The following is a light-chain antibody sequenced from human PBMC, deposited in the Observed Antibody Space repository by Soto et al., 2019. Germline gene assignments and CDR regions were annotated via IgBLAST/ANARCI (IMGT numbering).Light chain of an antibody. Sequence: DIQMTQYTSSLSSSLGYRFAVAFRASQSISGYLNWYQQKPGKAPKVLIYAASNLQSGVPSRFSGSGSGTDFTLTISSLQPEDFATYYCQQSYSTPITFGQGTRLEIK. CDR2: AAS. V-gene: IGKV1-39*01. J-gene: IGKJ5*01. CDR1: QSISGY. CDR3: QQSYSTPIT.